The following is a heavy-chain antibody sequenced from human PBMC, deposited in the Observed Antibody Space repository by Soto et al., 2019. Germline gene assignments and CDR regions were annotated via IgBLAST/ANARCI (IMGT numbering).Heavy chain of an antibody. CDR3: AVGDSLAGFSYREFKWFDA. J-gene: IGHJ5*02. D-gene: IGHD6-19*01. CDR2: IHYTGNT. V-gene: IGHV4-59*01. Sequence: PSETLSLTCTVSSGSISSYYWSWIRQPPGKGLEWIGYIHYTGNTNYNPSLKGRVTLSIDPSWNQFSLKLRSVTAADTAVYYCAVGDSLAGFSYREFKWFDAWGQGTLVTVSS. CDR1: SGSISSYY.